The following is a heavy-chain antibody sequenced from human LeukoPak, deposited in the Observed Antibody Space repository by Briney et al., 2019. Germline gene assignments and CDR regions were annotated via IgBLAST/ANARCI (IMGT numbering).Heavy chain of an antibody. CDR3: AGGYDILTGYDY. D-gene: IGHD3-9*01. V-gene: IGHV4-38-2*01. CDR2: IYYSGST. CDR1: GYSISSGYS. J-gene: IGHJ4*02. Sequence: SETLSRTCAVSGYSISSGYSWGWIRQPPGKGLEWIGSIYYSGSTYYNPSLKSRVTISMDTSKNQFSLKLSSVTAADTAVYYCAGGYDILTGYDYWGQGTLVTVSS.